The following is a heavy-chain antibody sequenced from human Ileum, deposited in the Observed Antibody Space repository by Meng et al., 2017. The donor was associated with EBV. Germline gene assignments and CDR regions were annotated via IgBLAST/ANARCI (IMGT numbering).Heavy chain of an antibody. D-gene: IGHD1-14*01. CDR1: GYTFTTYG. J-gene: IGHJ5*02. V-gene: IGHV1-18*01. CDR2: ISAYNGNT. Sequence: QVQLVQSGAEVKKPGASVKVSCKASGYTFTTYGISWVRQAPGQGLEWMGWISAYNGNTNYAQNFQGRFTMTTDTSTSTAYMELRSLRSDDTAVYYCARDLPGGTKGTWLDLWGQGTLGTVS. CDR3: ARDLPGGTKGTWLDL.